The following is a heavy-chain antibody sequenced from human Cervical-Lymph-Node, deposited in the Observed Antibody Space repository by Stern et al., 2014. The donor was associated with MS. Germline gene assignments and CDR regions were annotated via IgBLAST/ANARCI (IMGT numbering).Heavy chain of an antibody. CDR1: GYTFTSYN. D-gene: IGHD2-15*01. CDR3: ARRVGDF. V-gene: IGHV1-46*01. J-gene: IGHJ4*02. CDR2: INPGGGTT. Sequence: VQLVESGAEVKQPGASVKVSCKASGYTFTSYNIHWVRRAPGQGLEWMGLINPGGGTTNYAQKFQGRITVTRDTSTSTVYMELSSLRSEDTAVYYCARRVGDFWGQGTLVTVSS.